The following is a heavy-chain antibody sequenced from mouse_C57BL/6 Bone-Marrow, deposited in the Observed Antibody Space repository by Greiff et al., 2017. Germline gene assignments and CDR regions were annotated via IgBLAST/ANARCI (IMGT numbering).Heavy chain of an antibody. CDR3: ARRAMVTTPYYFDY. J-gene: IGHJ2*01. CDR1: GFTFSSYG. V-gene: IGHV5-6*02. CDR2: ISSGGSYT. D-gene: IGHD2-2*01. Sequence: DVMLVESGGDLVKPGGSLKLSCAASGFTFSSYGMSWVRQTPDKRLEWVATISSGGSYTYYPDSVKGRFTISRDNAKNTLYLQMSSLKSEDTAMYYCARRAMVTTPYYFDYWGQGTTLTVSS.